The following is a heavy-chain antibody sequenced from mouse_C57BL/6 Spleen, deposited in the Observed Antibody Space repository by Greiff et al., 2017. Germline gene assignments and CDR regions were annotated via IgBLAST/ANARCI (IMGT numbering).Heavy chain of an antibody. J-gene: IGHJ4*01. D-gene: IGHD2-4*01. CDR2: IYPGSGST. V-gene: IGHV1-55*01. CDR1: GYTFTSYW. Sequence: QVQLQQSGAELVKPGASVKMSCKASGYTFTSYWITWVKQRPGQGLEWIGDIYPGSGSTNYNEKFKSKATLTVDTSSSTAYMQLSSLTSEDSAVYYCARGDYDMVYYAMDYWGQGTSVTVSS. CDR3: ARGDYDMVYYAMDY.